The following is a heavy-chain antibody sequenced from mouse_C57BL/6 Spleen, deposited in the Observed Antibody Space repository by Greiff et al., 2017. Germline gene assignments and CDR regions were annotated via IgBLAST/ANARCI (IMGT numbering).Heavy chain of an antibody. D-gene: IGHD4-1*01. J-gene: IGHJ1*03. Sequence: ESGPGLAKPSQTLSFTCSVTGYSITSDYWNWIRKFPGTKLEYMGYIRYSGSTYYNTSLKSRISITRDTSKIQYYLQLNSVTTEDSATYYCAHWDGRGWYFDVWGTGTTVTVSS. V-gene: IGHV3-8*01. CDR2: IRYSGST. CDR3: AHWDGRGWYFDV. CDR1: GYSITSDY.